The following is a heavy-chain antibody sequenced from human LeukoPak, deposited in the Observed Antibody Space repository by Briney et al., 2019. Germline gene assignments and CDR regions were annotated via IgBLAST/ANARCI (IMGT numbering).Heavy chain of an antibody. D-gene: IGHD3-10*01. J-gene: IGHJ2*01. CDR1: GFSVSTKY. CDR2: LYSGSTT. V-gene: IGHV3-53*01. CDR3: ARVGDHYHWYLDV. Sequence: GGSLRLSCEGSGFSVSTKYMNWVRQAPGKGLEWVSILYSGSTTYYTDSVKGRFTASRDDAKNTLYLHMNSLGVEDTAVYYCARVGDHYHWYLDVWGRGTLVTVSS.